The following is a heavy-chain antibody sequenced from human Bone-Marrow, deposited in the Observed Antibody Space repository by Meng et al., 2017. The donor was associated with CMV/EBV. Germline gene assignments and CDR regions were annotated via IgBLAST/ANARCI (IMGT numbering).Heavy chain of an antibody. CDR3: ARVLRVPASTKMLLDY. CDR1: GFTFISYS. D-gene: IGHD2-2*01. V-gene: IGHV3-7*01. J-gene: IGHJ4*02. CDR2: IKKDGSEK. Sequence: GGSLRLSCAASGFTFISYSMTWVRQTPGKGLEWVASIKKDGSEKYYVDSVKGRFTISRDNAETLLYLQMNSLRAEDTAIYYCARVLRVPASTKMLLDYWGQGTLVTFSS.